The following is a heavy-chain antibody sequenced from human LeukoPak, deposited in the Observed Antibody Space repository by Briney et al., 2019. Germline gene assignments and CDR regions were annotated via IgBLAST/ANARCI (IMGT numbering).Heavy chain of an antibody. V-gene: IGHV3-21*01. CDR2: ISPSSTYI. CDR1: GFTFSDYT. J-gene: IGHJ4*02. Sequence: PGGSLRLSCAASGFTFSDYTMSWVRQAPGKGLGWVSSISPSSTYIYYADSLKGRITISRDNAKNSLYLQMNSLRAEDTALYYCVRHRSASDYWGQGALVTVSS. D-gene: IGHD3-10*01. CDR3: VRHRSASDY.